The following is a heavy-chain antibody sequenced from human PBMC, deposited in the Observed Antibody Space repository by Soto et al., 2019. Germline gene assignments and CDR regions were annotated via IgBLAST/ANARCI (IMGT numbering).Heavy chain of an antibody. CDR3: AREGGYGSYAFDI. D-gene: IGHD3-16*01. CDR1: GASISSGGYY. V-gene: IGHV4-31*03. CDR2: IYYSGST. Sequence: QVQLQESGPGLVQPSQTLSLTCTVSGASISSGGYYWSWIRQYPGKGLEWIGYIYYSGSTYYNPSLQSRPTISVDTSKTQLFLKLTSVTAADTAVYFCAREGGYGSYAFDIWGQGTMVTVSS. J-gene: IGHJ3*02.